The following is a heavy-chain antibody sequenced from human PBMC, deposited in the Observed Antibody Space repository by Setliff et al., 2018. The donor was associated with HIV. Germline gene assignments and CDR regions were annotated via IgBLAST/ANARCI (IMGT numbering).Heavy chain of an antibody. CDR2: LSPSGTT. J-gene: IGHJ4*02. CDR3: ASFFVTTVTNQDY. Sequence: SETLSLTCTVYGGSFSNYYTNWIRQPPGKGLEWIGELSPSGTTRSNPSLQSRVTISLDTSNNQFSLKLTSVAAADTAMYYCASFFVTTVTNQDYWGQGTPVTVSS. V-gene: IGHV4-34*01. CDR1: GGSFSNYY. D-gene: IGHD4-17*01.